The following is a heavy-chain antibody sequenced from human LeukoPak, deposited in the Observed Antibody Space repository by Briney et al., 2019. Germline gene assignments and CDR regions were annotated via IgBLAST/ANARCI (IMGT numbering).Heavy chain of an antibody. J-gene: IGHJ4*02. CDR1: GYTLTELS. CDR2: ISPSGGST. Sequence: ASVKVSCKVSGYTLTELSMHWVRQAPGQGLEWMGIISPSGGSTTYAQKFQGRVTMTRDTSTRTVYMELSSLRSEDTAMYYCARSIVVVPAAVKSEFDYWGQGTLVTVSS. V-gene: IGHV1-46*01. D-gene: IGHD2-2*01. CDR3: ARSIVVVPAAVKSEFDY.